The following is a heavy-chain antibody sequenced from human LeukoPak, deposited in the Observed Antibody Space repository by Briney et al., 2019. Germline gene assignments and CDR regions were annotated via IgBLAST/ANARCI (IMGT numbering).Heavy chain of an antibody. D-gene: IGHD5-18*01. CDR3: ARKVRAYSYVDY. Sequence: SETLSLTCTVSGGSISSYYCSWIRQPPGQGLEWIGYIYSSGSTNYNPSLQRRVTTPVDASKNQFCLKLSSVTAADTAVYYCARKVRAYSYVDYWGQGTLVTVS. CDR1: GGSISSYY. J-gene: IGHJ4*02. CDR2: IYSSGST. V-gene: IGHV4-59*01.